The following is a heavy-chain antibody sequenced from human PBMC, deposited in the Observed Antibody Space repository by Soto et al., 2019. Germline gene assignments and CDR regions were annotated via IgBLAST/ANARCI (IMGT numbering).Heavy chain of an antibody. CDR3: TRDLDYGGNSEDFDI. V-gene: IGHV5-51*01. CDR2: IYHDDSRN. J-gene: IGHJ3*02. Sequence: GESLKFCCKGSGFIFTTYLIGWVRQMPGEGLKGMGIIYHDDSRNTYRPSFQGQVNISADKSINTAYLQWSSLKASDTAMYYCTRDLDYGGNSEDFDIWGQGTRGTVS. D-gene: IGHD4-17*01. CDR1: GFIFTTYL.